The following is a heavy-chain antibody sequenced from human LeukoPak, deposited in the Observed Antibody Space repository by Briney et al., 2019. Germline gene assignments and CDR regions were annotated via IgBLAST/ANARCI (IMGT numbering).Heavy chain of an antibody. D-gene: IGHD3-22*01. Sequence: ASVKVSCKASGYTFTSYYMHWVRQAPGQGLEWMGWMNPNSGNTGYAQKFQGRVTMTRNTSISTAYMELSSLRSEDTAVYYCARPGYDSSGYPYYYYGMDVWGQGTTVTVSS. V-gene: IGHV1-8*02. CDR2: MNPNSGNT. CDR3: ARPGYDSSGYPYYYYGMDV. J-gene: IGHJ6*02. CDR1: GYTFTSYY.